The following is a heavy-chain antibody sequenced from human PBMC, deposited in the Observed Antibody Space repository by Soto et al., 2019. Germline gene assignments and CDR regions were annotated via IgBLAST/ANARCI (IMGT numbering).Heavy chain of an antibody. Sequence: PSETLSLTCRVSGGSLSTSSYHWGWIRQPPGKGLEWIGSIYYSGSTYYNPSLKSRVTMSVDTSKKQFTLKLSSVTAADTAVYYCARENYYDVVTGFFFPNSMDVWGKGTTVTVSS. J-gene: IGHJ6*03. CDR2: IYYSGST. D-gene: IGHD3-9*01. CDR1: GGSLSTSSYH. V-gene: IGHV4-39*02. CDR3: ARENYYDVVTGFFFPNSMDV.